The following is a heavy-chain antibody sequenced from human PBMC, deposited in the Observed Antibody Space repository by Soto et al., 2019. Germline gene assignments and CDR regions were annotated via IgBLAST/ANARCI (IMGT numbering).Heavy chain of an antibody. J-gene: IGHJ4*02. Sequence: PSETLSLTCAVSGYSINSDYYWGWIRQPPGKGLEWIGSVDHSGSTYYSPSLRSRLTIFIDTSKNQFSLRLTSVTAADTAMYFCAKKGYYPSGKINLFDSWGPGTLVTVSS. D-gene: IGHD3-10*01. V-gene: IGHV4-38-2*01. CDR3: AKKGYYPSGKINLFDS. CDR1: GYSINSDYY. CDR2: VDHSGST.